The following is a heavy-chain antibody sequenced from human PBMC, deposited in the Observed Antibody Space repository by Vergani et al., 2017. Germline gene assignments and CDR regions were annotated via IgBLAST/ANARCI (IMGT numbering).Heavy chain of an antibody. CDR2: MYHSGST. Sequence: QVQLQESVPGLVKSSETLSLTCRVSFDSLRNLYCNCIRQPPGKELEWIWYMYHSGSTNYNPSLETRVTISGDTSKNQFSLKLNSVTAADTAVYYCARGLRSSTSQRYFDYWGQGTLVTVSS. D-gene: IGHD2-2*01. CDR3: ARGLRSSTSQRYFDY. V-gene: IGHV4-59*11. J-gene: IGHJ4*02. CDR1: FDSLRNLY.